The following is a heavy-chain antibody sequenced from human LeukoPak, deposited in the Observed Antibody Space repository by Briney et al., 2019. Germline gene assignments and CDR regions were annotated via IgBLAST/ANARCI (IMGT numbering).Heavy chain of an antibody. V-gene: IGHV3-11*01. CDR1: GFTFSDYY. CDR3: ARVTGATTHWFDP. Sequence: GGSLRLSCAASGFTFSDYYMSWIRQAPGKGLEWVSYISSSGSTIYYADSVKGRFTISRDNAKNPLYLQMNSLRAEDTAVYYCARVTGATTHWFDPWGQGTLVTVSS. J-gene: IGHJ5*02. D-gene: IGHD1-26*01. CDR2: ISSSGSTI.